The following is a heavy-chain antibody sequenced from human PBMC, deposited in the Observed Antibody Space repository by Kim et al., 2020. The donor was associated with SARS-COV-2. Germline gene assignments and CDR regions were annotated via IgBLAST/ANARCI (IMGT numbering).Heavy chain of an antibody. D-gene: IGHD6-13*01. CDR3: ARDEGYSSSPDFDY. V-gene: IGHV3-33*01. Sequence: ADSVKGRFTISRDNSKNTLYLQMNSLRAEDTAVYYCARDEGYSSSPDFDYWGQGTLVTVSS. J-gene: IGHJ4*02.